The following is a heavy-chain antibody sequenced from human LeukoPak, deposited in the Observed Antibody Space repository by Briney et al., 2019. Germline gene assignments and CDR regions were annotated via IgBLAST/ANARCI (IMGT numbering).Heavy chain of an antibody. J-gene: IGHJ4*02. CDR3: ARDNTAMATPPKYYFDY. CDR1: GGSISSRSYY. Sequence: SQTLSLTCTVSGGSISSRSYYWSWIRQPAGKGLEWIGRTYTSGSTNYNPSLKSRVTMSVDTSKNQFSLKLSSVTAADTAVYYCARDNTAMATPPKYYFDYWGQGTLVTVSS. D-gene: IGHD5-18*01. CDR2: TYTSGST. V-gene: IGHV4-61*02.